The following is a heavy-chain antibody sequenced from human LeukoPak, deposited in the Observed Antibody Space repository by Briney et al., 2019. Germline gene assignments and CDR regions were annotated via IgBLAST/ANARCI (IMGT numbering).Heavy chain of an antibody. D-gene: IGHD4-17*01. V-gene: IGHV4-30-4*01. CDR2: IYYSGST. CDR3: ARVTTVTTSFHFDY. CDR1: GGSISSGGYY. Sequence: PSETLSLTCTVSGGSISSGGYYWSWIRQPPGEGLECIGYIYYSGSTYYHPSLKSRVTISLDTSKNQFSLKLSSVTAADTAVYYCARVTTVTTSFHFDYWGQGTLVTVSS. J-gene: IGHJ4*02.